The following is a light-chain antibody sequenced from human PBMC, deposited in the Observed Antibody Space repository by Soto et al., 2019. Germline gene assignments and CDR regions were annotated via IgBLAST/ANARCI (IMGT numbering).Light chain of an antibody. Sequence: IVLTQSPATLSLSPGERATLSCRASQSVSRYLAWYQQKPGQAPRLLIYGASSRATGIPDRFSGSGSGTDFTLTISSLQSEDLAVYFCQQYDDWLRLTFGGGTKVDIK. CDR3: QQYDDWLRLT. J-gene: IGKJ4*01. V-gene: IGKV3D-15*01. CDR2: GAS. CDR1: QSVSRY.